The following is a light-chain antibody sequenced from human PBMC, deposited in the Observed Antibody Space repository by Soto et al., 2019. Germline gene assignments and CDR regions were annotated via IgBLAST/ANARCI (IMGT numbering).Light chain of an antibody. Sequence: ETVMTQSPATLSVSPGERATLSFSASQSCYISLACAQQKPGQAPRPLIYGASTRATCIPARFSGSGSGTEFTLTISSLETEDFAVYYWQQRSSGITFGQWTRLE. CDR1: QSCYIS. CDR3: QQRSSGIT. CDR2: GAS. V-gene: IGKV3-15*01. J-gene: IGKJ5*01.